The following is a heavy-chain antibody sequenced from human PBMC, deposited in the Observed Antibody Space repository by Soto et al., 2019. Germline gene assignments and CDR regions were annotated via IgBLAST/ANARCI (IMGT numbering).Heavy chain of an antibody. CDR3: ARSKYRGNYYYYYGMDV. V-gene: IGHV5-51*01. D-gene: IGHD3-16*02. CDR2: IYPSDSDT. Sequence: GESLKISCKGSGYNFAGYWIAWVRQMPGKGLELMGIIYPSDSDTRYRPSFQGQVTISADKSISTAYLQWSSLKASDTAMYYCARSKYRGNYYYYYGMDVWGQGTTVTVSS. J-gene: IGHJ6*02. CDR1: GYNFAGYW.